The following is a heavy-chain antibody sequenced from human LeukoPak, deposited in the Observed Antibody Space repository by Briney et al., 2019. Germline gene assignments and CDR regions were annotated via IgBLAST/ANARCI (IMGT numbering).Heavy chain of an antibody. CDR1: GDTFSSYA. V-gene: IGHV1-69*13. CDR3: ASPTHGYSSSGFDY. Sequence: SVKVSCKASGDTFSSYAISWVRQTPGQGLEWMGGIIPIFGTANYAQKFQGRVTITADESTSTAYMELSSLRSEDTAVYYCASPTHGYSSSGFDYWGQGTLVTVSS. J-gene: IGHJ4*02. D-gene: IGHD5-12*01. CDR2: IIPIFGTA.